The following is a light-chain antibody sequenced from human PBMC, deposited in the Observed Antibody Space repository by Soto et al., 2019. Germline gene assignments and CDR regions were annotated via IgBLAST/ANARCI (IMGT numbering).Light chain of an antibody. CDR1: QSVSSSY. CDR2: GAS. CDR3: QQYTTYSYS. Sequence: EIVLTQSPGTLSLSPGERATLSCRASQSVSSSYLAWYQQKPGQAPRLLIYGASSRATGIPDRFSGSGSGTDFTLTISSLQPDDFATYYCQQYTTYSYSFGQGTKVDIK. J-gene: IGKJ2*03. V-gene: IGKV3-20*01.